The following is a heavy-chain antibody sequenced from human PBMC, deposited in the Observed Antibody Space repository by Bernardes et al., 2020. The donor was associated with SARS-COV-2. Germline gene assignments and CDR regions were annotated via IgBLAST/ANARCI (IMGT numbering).Heavy chain of an antibody. CDR2: ISCSSTYI. V-gene: IGHV3-21*01. CDR1: GFTFPSYY. CDR3: AREVGTVPAAKDYFDS. Sequence: GGSLRLSCAASGFTFPSYYMTWVRQAPGKGLEWVSSISCSSTYIYYANSVRGRFTISRDNAKNSLFLQLNSLRAGDTAVYYCAREVGTVPAAKDYFDSWGQGTLVTVSS. J-gene: IGHJ4*02. D-gene: IGHD2-2*01.